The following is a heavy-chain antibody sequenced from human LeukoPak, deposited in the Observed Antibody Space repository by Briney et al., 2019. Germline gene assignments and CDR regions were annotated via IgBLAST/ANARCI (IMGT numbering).Heavy chain of an antibody. CDR3: VKESAADATFHFDY. D-gene: IGHD6-13*01. J-gene: IGHJ4*02. V-gene: IGHV3-33*06. CDR1: GFTFNIFG. CDR2: LWADGNSA. Sequence: AGGSLRLSCAASGFTFNIFGMHWVRQVPGNGLEWVAVLWADGNSAHYADSVKGRLTTYRDSSENTLYLQMNSLRSEDTAMYYCVKESAADATFHFDYWGQGTLVTVSS.